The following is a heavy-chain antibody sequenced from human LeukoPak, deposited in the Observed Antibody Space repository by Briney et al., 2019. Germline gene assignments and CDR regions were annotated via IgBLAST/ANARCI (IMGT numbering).Heavy chain of an antibody. J-gene: IGHJ4*02. CDR2: ISFNGSKK. CDR1: GFSFSSYD. Sequence: GGSLRLSCAASGFSFSSYDMHWVRQSPGKGLEWVAVISFNGSKKSYADPVKGRFTISRDNSKNTLYLQMNSLRAEDTAVYYCAKDWVGYSYGSGVDSWGQGTLVTVSS. D-gene: IGHD5-18*01. CDR3: AKDWVGYSYGSGVDS. V-gene: IGHV3-30*18.